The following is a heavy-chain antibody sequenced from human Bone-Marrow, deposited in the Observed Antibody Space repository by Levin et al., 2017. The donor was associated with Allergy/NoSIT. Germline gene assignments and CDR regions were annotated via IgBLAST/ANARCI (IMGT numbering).Heavy chain of an antibody. D-gene: IGHD2-8*01. V-gene: IGHV3-30-3*01. CDR1: GFTFSSYA. J-gene: IGHJ6*02. CDR2: ISYDGSNK. CDR3: ARDGTVLMVYASGLYGMDV. Sequence: LSLTCAASGFTFSSYAMHWVRQAPGKGLEWVAVISYDGSNKYYADSVKGRFTISRDNSKNTLYLQMNSLRAEDTAVYYCARDGTVLMVYASGLYGMDVWGQGTTVTVSS.